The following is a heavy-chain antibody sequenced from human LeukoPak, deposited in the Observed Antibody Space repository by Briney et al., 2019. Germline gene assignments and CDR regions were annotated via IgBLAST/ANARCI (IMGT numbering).Heavy chain of an antibody. CDR1: GFTFATYA. Sequence: GGSLRLSCAASGFTFATYAMSWVRQAPGEGLEWISSISGSGGNTYYSDSVKGRFTIPRDNSKNTLYLQMNSLRAEDTAVYYCAKVVHSSGSDDYWGQGTLVTVSS. CDR2: ISGSGGNT. J-gene: IGHJ4*02. CDR3: AKVVHSSGSDDY. V-gene: IGHV3-23*01. D-gene: IGHD3-22*01.